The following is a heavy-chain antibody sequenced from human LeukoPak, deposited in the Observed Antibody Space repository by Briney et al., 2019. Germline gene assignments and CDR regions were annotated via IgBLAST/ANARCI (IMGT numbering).Heavy chain of an antibody. D-gene: IGHD2-8*01. CDR3: ARGFQWRPRPNGFDI. V-gene: IGHV4-59*01. J-gene: IGHJ3*02. CDR1: GGSISSYY. Sequence: PSETLSLTCTVSGGSISSYYWSWIRLPPEKGLEWIGNIYYTGDTYYNPSLQSRVAISVDSSKSQFSLKLGSVIAADTAVYFCARGFQWRPRPNGFDIWGHGTMVTVSS. CDR2: IYYTGDT.